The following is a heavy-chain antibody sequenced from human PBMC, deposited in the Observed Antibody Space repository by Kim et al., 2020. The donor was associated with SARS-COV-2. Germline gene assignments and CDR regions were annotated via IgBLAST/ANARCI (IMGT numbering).Heavy chain of an antibody. CDR1: GFTFSSYG. CDR3: ARDVKQAALDY. V-gene: IGHV3-33*01. J-gene: IGHJ4*02. D-gene: IGHD2-15*01. Sequence: GGSLRLSCTASGFTFSSYGMHWVRQAPGKGLEWVADIWSDGSKQFYADFVEGRFTISRDISKSTLYLQMNSLRVEDTAVYFCARDVKQAALDYRGQGTLVTVSS. CDR2: IWSDGSKQ.